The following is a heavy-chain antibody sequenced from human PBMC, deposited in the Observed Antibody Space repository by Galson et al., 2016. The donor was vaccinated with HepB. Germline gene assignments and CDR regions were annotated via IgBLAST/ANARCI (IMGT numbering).Heavy chain of an antibody. V-gene: IGHV3-72*01. J-gene: IGHJ3*02. CDR1: GFTFSDHY. Sequence: SLRLSCAASGFTFSDHYMDWVRQAPGKGLEWVGRTRNKAYSYTTEYAASVKGRFTISRDDSKNSLYLQMNSLKTEDTAVYYCAIDSSNYYGDAFDIWGQGTMVTVSS. CDR2: TRNKAYSYTT. CDR3: AIDSSNYYGDAFDI. D-gene: IGHD6-13*01.